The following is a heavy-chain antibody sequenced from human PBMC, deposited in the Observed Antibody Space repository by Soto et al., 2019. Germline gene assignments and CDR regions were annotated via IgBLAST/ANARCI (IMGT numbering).Heavy chain of an antibody. Sequence: EVQLLESGGGLVQPGGTLRLSCAASGFTFSGHTMSWVRQGPGKGLEWVSGVMGGGGGTYYADSVKGPFTISRDNSMHPLYLQMHSLRAEDTAVYYCAKGEGYCGTSGCFGYFAYWGQGTLVTVSS. CDR3: AKGEGYCGTSGCFGYFAY. V-gene: IGHV3-23*01. CDR2: VMGGGGGT. CDR1: GFTFSGHT. D-gene: IGHD2-2*01. J-gene: IGHJ4*02.